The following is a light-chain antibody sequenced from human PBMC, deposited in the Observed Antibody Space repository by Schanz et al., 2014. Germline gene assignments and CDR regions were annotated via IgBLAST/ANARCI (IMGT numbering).Light chain of an antibody. CDR2: DAS. CDR3: QQYYADHPT. CDR1: QSISSN. V-gene: IGKV3D-15*01. J-gene: IGKJ1*01. Sequence: EIVMTQSPATLSVSPGERATLSCRASQSISSNLAWYQQKPGQAPRLLIYDASNRATGIPARFSGSGSGTEFTLTISSLQAEDVAVYYCQQYYADHPTFGQGTKVEVK.